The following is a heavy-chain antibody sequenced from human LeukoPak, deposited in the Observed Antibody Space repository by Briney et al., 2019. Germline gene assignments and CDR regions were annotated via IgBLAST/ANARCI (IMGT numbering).Heavy chain of an antibody. CDR3: ARGLGSSWFYR. J-gene: IGHJ4*02. CDR2: ISGSGSPV. CDR1: GFTFSSYS. Sequence: GGSLRLSCAASGFTFSSYSMNWVRQAPGKGPEWVSYISGSGSPVFYADSVKGRFTISRDNAKNLLYLQMSSLRDEDTAVYYCARGLGSSWFYRWGQGTLVIVSS. V-gene: IGHV3-48*02. D-gene: IGHD6-13*01.